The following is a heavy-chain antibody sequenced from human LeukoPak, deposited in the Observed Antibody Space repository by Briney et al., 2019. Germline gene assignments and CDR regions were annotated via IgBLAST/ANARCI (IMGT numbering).Heavy chain of an antibody. V-gene: IGHV3-7*03. CDR2: IKEDGSAR. Sequence: PGGSLRLSCAASGFSFSNYWMSWVRQSPEKGLEWVANIKEDGSARYYVDSVKGRFTISRDNPKNSLYLQMGSLRADDTAMYYCARDPRDDHNSLDYWGQGTQVTGSS. J-gene: IGHJ4*02. CDR1: GFSFSNYW. D-gene: IGHD5-24*01. CDR3: ARDPRDDHNSLDY.